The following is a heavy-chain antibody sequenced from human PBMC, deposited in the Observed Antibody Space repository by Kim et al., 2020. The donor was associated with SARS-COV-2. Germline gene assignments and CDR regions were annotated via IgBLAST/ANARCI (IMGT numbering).Heavy chain of an antibody. CDR1: GFTFSSYS. D-gene: IGHD6-13*01. Sequence: GGSLRLSCAASGFTFSSYSMNWVRQAPGKGLEWVSSISSSSSYIYYADSVKGRFTISRDNAKNSLYLQMNSLRAEDTAVYYCARDPLGYSSSWYYFDYWGQGTLVTVSS. CDR3: ARDPLGYSSSWYYFDY. CDR2: ISSSSSYI. J-gene: IGHJ4*02. V-gene: IGHV3-21*01.